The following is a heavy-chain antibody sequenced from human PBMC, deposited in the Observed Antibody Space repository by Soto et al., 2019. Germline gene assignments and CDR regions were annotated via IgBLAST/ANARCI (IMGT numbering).Heavy chain of an antibody. J-gene: IGHJ4*02. Sequence: WASVKVSCKASGYTFTSYYMHWLRQAPGQGLEWMGIINPSGGSTSYAQKFQGRVTMTRDTSTSTVYMELSSLRSEDTAVYYCARDCGYDRPGGSFDYWGQGTLVTVSS. CDR1: GYTFTSYY. CDR2: INPSGGST. CDR3: ARDCGYDRPGGSFDY. D-gene: IGHD5-12*01. V-gene: IGHV1-46*01.